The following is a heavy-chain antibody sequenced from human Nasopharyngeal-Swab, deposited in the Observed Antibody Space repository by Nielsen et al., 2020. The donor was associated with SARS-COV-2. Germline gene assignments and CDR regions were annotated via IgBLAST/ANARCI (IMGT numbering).Heavy chain of an antibody. D-gene: IGHD3-16*02. Sequence: ASVKVSCKASGYTFTSYAMNWVRQAPGQGLEWMGWINTNTGNPTYAQGFTGRFVFSLDTSVSTAYLQISSLKAEDTAVYYCARVYDYVWGSYRYGGSRGIDYWGQGTLVTVSS. CDR3: ARVYDYVWGSYRYGGSRGIDY. CDR2: INTNTGNP. J-gene: IGHJ4*02. V-gene: IGHV7-4-1*02. CDR1: GYTFTSYA.